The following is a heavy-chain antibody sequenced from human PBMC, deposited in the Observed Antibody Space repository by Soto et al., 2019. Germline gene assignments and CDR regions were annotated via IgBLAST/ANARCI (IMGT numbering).Heavy chain of an antibody. CDR2: IYPGESDS. CDR1: GFTFTSYW. D-gene: IGHD2-2*01. V-gene: IGHV5-51*01. J-gene: IGHJ4*02. Sequence: PGESLKISCKGSGFTFTSYWIAWVRQMPGKGLEWMGIIYPGESDSSYSPSFQGQVTISADKSINTAYLHWSSLKASDTAIYYCAKHEGYCSNTTCSNFDYWGQATLVTVSA. CDR3: AKHEGYCSNTTCSNFDY.